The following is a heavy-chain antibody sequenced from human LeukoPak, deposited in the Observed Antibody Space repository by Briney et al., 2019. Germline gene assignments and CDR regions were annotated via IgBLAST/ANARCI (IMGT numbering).Heavy chain of an antibody. D-gene: IGHD3-10*02. J-gene: IGHJ6*03. Sequence: PSETLSLTCDVYGESFSGYYWSWIRQPPGKGLEWIGSIYYSGSTYYNPSLKSRVTISVDTSKNQFSLKLSSVTAADTAVYYCARHVRHYYYYYMDVWGKGTTVTISS. CDR2: IYYSGST. V-gene: IGHV4-34*01. CDR3: ARHVRHYYYYYMDV. CDR1: GESFSGYY.